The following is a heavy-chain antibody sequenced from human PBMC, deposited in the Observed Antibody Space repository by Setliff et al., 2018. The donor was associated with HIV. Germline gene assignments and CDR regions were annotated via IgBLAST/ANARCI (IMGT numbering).Heavy chain of an antibody. CDR2: TYYRSKWSN. CDR3: ARGGDWDYNNYMDV. CDR1: GDSVPSHTAA. J-gene: IGHJ6*03. Sequence: PSQTPSLPRAISGDSVPSHTAAWSWIRQSPSRGLEWLGRTYYRSKWSNDYAVSVKSRITINPATSKNQSSLQLNSVTPEDTAVYFCARGGDWDYNNYMDVWDKGTTVTVSS. D-gene: IGHD3-16*01. V-gene: IGHV6-1*01.